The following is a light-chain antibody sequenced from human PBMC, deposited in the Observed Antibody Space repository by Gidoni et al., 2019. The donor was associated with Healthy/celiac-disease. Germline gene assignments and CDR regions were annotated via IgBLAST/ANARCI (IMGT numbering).Light chain of an antibody. CDR3: QQYNNWPPLT. V-gene: IGKV3-15*01. CDR1: QSVSST. CDR2: GAS. Sequence: EIVMTQSPATLSVSPGERATLACRASQSVSSTLAWYQQKPGQAPRLLIYGASTRATGIPARFSGSGSGTEFTRTISSLQSEDFAIYCCQQYNNWPPLTFGGGTKVEIK. J-gene: IGKJ4*01.